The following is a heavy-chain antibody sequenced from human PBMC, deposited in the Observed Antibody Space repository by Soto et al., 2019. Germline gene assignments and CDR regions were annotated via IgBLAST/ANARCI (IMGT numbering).Heavy chain of an antibody. CDR2: INPSGGST. J-gene: IGHJ6*02. CDR1: GYTFTSYY. D-gene: IGHD3-10*01. CDR3: ASSGRTYYYGSGSYFHYYYGMDV. Sequence: ASVKVSCKASGYTFTSYYMHWVRQAPGQGLEWMGIINPSGGSTSYAQKFQGRVTMTRDTSTSTVYMELSSLRSEDTAVYYCASSGRTYYYGSGSYFHYYYGMDVWGQGTTVTV. V-gene: IGHV1-46*01.